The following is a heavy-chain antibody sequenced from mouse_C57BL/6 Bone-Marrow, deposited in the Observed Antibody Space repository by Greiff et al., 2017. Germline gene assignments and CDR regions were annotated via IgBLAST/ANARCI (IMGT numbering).Heavy chain of an antibody. CDR3: ARRVDGYYANFDY. CDR2: ISSGSSTI. V-gene: IGHV5-17*01. CDR1: GFTFSDYG. J-gene: IGHJ2*01. D-gene: IGHD2-3*01. Sequence: EVKLVESGGGLVKPGGSLKLSCAASGFTFSDYGMHWVRQAPEKGLEWVAYISSGSSTIYYADTVKGRFTISRDNAKNTLFLQKTSLRSEDTAMYYCARRVDGYYANFDYWGQGTTLTVSS.